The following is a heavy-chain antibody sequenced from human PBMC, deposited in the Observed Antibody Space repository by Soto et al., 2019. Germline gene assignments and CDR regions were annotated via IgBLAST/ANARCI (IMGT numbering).Heavy chain of an antibody. J-gene: IGHJ5*02. CDR2: ISGGGGTI. CDR1: GFTFSSYA. V-gene: IGHV3-23*01. D-gene: IGHD1-7*01. CDR3: ARVGGTGTGWFDP. Sequence: GGSLRLSCAASGFTFSSYAMSWVRQAPGKGLEWVSAISGGGGTIYYADSVKGRFTISRDNAKNSLYLQMNSLRAEDTAVYYCARVGGTGTGWFDPWGQGTLVTVSS.